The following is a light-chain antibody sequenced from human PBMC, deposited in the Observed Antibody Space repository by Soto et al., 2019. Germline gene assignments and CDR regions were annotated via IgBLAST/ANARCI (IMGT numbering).Light chain of an antibody. J-gene: IGKJ5*01. CDR2: GAS. CDR1: QSVSNN. CDR3: QQYNNWPIT. Sequence: EIVMTQSPATLSVSPGERVTLSCRASQSVSNNYLAWYQQKPGQAPRLLIYGASNRATGIPDRFSGSGSGTQFTLTISSLQSEDFAVYYCQQYNNWPITFGQGTRLEI. V-gene: IGKV3D-15*01.